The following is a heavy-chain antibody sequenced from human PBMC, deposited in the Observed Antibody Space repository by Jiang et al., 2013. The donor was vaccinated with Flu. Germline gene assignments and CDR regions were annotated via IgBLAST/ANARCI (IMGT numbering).Heavy chain of an antibody. J-gene: IGHJ6*02. D-gene: IGHD4-11*01. CDR2: IYYSGST. Sequence: GLVKPSETLSLTCTVSGGSVNSGSYYWTWIRQPPGKGLDWIGYIYYSGSTNYNPSLKSRVTISLDTSKNQFSLKLSSVTAADTAVYYCARYKGTTYYYYGVDVWGQGTTVTVSS. CDR3: ARYKGTTYYYYGVDV. CDR1: GGSVNSGSYY. V-gene: IGHV4-61*01.